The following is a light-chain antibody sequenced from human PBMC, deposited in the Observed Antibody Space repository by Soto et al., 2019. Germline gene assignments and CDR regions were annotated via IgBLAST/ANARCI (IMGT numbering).Light chain of an antibody. Sequence: EIVLTQSPATLSLSPGERATFSGGAIQRVSSYLAWYQQKPGQAPRLLIYDASNRATGIPARFSGSGSGTDFTLTISSLEPEDFAVYYCQQRSNWPPYTFGQGTKLEIK. CDR3: QQRSNWPPYT. CDR2: DAS. CDR1: QRVSSY. V-gene: IGKV3-11*01. J-gene: IGKJ2*01.